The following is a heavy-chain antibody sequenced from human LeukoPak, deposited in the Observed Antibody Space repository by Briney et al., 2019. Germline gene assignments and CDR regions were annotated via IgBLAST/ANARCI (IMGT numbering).Heavy chain of an antibody. CDR3: ARFFRPYYYGMDV. CDR1: GYTFTSYG. V-gene: IGHV1-18*01. D-gene: IGHD6-6*01. Sequence: ASVKVSCKASGYTFTSYGISWVRQAPGQGLEWMGWISAYNGNTNYAQKLQGRVTMTTDTSTSTAYMELRSLRSEDTAVYYCARFFRPYYYGMDVWGQGTTVTVSS. CDR2: ISAYNGNT. J-gene: IGHJ6*02.